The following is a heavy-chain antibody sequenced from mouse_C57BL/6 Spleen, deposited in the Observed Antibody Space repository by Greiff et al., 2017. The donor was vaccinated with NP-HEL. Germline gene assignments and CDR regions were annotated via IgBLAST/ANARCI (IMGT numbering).Heavy chain of an antibody. V-gene: IGHV1-69*01. CDR1: GYTFTSYW. Sequence: QVQLQQPGAELVMPGASVKLSCKASGYTFTSYWMHWVKQRPGQGLEWIGEIDPSDSYTNYNQKFKGKSTLTVDKSSSTAYMQLSSLTSEDSAVYYCARGGDYEGNYFDYWGQGTTLTVSS. CDR3: ARGGDYEGNYFDY. CDR2: IDPSDSYT. D-gene: IGHD2-4*01. J-gene: IGHJ2*01.